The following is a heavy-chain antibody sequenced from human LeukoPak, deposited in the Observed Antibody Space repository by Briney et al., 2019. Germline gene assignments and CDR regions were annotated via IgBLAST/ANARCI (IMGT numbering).Heavy chain of an antibody. V-gene: IGHV3-74*01. Sequence: PGGSLRLSCAASGFTFSSYAMSWVRQAPGKGLEWVSRIKSGGITITYADSVKGRFTISRDNAKNTLYLQMNSLRAEDTAVYYCLRDLNWSLDQWGQGTLVTVSS. J-gene: IGHJ4*02. CDR3: LRDLNWSLDQ. D-gene: IGHD1-20*01. CDR1: GFTFSSYA. CDR2: IKSGGITI.